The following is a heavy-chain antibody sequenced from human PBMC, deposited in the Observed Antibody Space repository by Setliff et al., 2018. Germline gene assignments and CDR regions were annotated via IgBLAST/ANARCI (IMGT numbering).Heavy chain of an antibody. CDR1: GFTFSSHW. D-gene: IGHD6-13*01. V-gene: IGHV3-74*01. CDR3: ARDPQQLVQGFDY. CDR2: ISGSGDKT. Sequence: PGESLKISCAAAGFTFSSHWMHWVRQAPGKRLMWVSGISGSGDKTYYADSVKGRFTISRDNSKNTLYLQMNSLRAEDTAVYYCARDPQQLVQGFDYWGQGTLVTVSS. J-gene: IGHJ4*02.